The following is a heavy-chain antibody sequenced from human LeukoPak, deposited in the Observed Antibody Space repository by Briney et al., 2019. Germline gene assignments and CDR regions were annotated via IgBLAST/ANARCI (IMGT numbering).Heavy chain of an antibody. CDR1: GGTFSSYA. J-gene: IGHJ4*02. Sequence: ASVKVSCKASGGTFSSYAISWVRQAPGQGLEWMGGIIPIFGTANYAQKFQGRVTITTDESTSTAYMELSSLRSEDTAVYYCARSGIAAAGTAVDYWGQGALVTVSS. D-gene: IGHD6-13*01. CDR2: IIPIFGTA. CDR3: ARSGIAAAGTAVDY. V-gene: IGHV1-69*05.